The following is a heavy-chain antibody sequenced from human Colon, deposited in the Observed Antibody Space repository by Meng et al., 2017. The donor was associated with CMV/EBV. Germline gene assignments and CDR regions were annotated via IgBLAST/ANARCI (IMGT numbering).Heavy chain of an antibody. CDR3: AKDWSGGSCFDY. CDR2: INPKSGDT. J-gene: IGHJ4*02. D-gene: IGHD2-15*01. CDR1: GYHFTDYI. V-gene: IGHV1-2*06. Sequence: CKASGYHFTDYIIHWVRQAPGQGLEWMGRINPKSGDTRYAHNFQGRATLTRDTSITTAYMELTGLTSNDTAIYYCAKDWSGGSCFDYWGQGTLVTVSS.